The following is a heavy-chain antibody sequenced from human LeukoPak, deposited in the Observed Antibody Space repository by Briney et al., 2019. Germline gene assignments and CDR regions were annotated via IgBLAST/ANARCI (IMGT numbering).Heavy chain of an antibody. Sequence: GGSLRLSCAASGFTFSSYEMNWVRQAPGKGLEWVSYISSSGSTIYYADSVKGRFTISRDNAKNSLYLQMNSLRAEDTAVYYCAREIGYSGSYAGKWFDPWGQGTLVTVSS. CDR1: GFTFSSYE. CDR2: ISSSGSTI. CDR3: AREIGYSGSYAGKWFDP. J-gene: IGHJ5*02. D-gene: IGHD1-26*01. V-gene: IGHV3-48*03.